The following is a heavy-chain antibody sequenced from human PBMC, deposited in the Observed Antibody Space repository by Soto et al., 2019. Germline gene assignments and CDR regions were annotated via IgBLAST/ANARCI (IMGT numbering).Heavy chain of an antibody. J-gene: IGHJ4*02. CDR2: ISSNSFFI. D-gene: IGHD2-15*01. V-gene: IGHV3-21*01. CDR1: GFTFSSYS. CDR3: ARITYCSSSSCSPFEL. Sequence: GGSLRLSCAASGFTFSSYSMNWVRQAPGKGLEWISSISSNSFFIYYTDSVKGRFTISRDNAENSLYLQMNSLRAEDTAVYYCARITYCSSSSCSPFELWGQGTLVTVSS.